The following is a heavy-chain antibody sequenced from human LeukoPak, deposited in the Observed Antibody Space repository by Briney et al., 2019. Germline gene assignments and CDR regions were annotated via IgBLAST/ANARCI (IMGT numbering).Heavy chain of an antibody. V-gene: IGHV4-30-2*03. Sequence: PSQTLSLTCTVSSDPISNGAYYWSWIRQPPGQGLEWIGSIYYSGSTYYNPSLKSRVTISVDTSKNQFSLKLSSVTAADTAVYYCARQGRYFDWELDYWGQGTLVTVSS. CDR2: IYYSGST. CDR3: ARQGRYFDWELDY. J-gene: IGHJ4*02. CDR1: SDPISNGAYY. D-gene: IGHD3-9*01.